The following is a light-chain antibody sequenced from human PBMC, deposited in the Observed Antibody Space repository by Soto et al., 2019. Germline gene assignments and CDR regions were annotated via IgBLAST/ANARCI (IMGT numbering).Light chain of an antibody. Sequence: DIQLTQSPSFLSASVGDRVTITCRASQGINSYLAWYQQKPGKAPKLLIYSASTLQSGVPSRFSGSGYGTEFTLTIGSLQPEDFATYYCQQLKSYPLTFGGGTKVEIK. V-gene: IGKV1-9*01. CDR3: QQLKSYPLT. CDR1: QGINSY. CDR2: SAS. J-gene: IGKJ4*01.